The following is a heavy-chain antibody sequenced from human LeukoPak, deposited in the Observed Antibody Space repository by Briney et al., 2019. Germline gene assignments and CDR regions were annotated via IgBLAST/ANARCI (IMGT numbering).Heavy chain of an antibody. V-gene: IGHV4-59*05. CDR3: VRHGDLRLQ. CDR1: GASISNYL. CDR2: ISYSGST. D-gene: IGHD3-10*01. J-gene: IGHJ4*02. Sequence: SETLSLTCTVSGASISNYLWSWIRQPPGKGLEWIGSISYSGSTYYSPSLKSRVTISVDTSKNQFSLKLNSVTAGDTAVYHCVRHGDLRLQWGQGTLVTVSS.